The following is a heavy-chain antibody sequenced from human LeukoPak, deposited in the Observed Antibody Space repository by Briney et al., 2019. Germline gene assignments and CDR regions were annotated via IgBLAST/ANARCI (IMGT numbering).Heavy chain of an antibody. CDR1: GFTFSSYE. Sequence: GRSLRLSCAASGFTFSSYEMNWVRQAPGKGLEWVSYISSSGSTIYYADSVKGRFTISRDNAKNSLYLQMNSLRAEDTAVYYCASPRVVAARQDYWGQGTLVTVSS. CDR3: ASPRVVAARQDY. D-gene: IGHD2-15*01. CDR2: ISSSGSTI. J-gene: IGHJ4*02. V-gene: IGHV3-48*03.